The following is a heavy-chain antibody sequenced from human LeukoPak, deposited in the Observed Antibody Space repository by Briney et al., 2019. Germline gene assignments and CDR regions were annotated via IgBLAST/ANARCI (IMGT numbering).Heavy chain of an antibody. Sequence: GESLRLSCAASGFSFSSYSMNWVRQAPGKGLEWVSSISSSSSYTYYADSVKGRFTISRDNAKNSLYLQMNSLRAEDTAVYYCARDSIASSKPFDYWGQGTLVTVSS. CDR2: ISSSSSYT. CDR3: ARDSIASSKPFDY. J-gene: IGHJ4*02. CDR1: GFSFSSYS. D-gene: IGHD6-6*01. V-gene: IGHV3-21*01.